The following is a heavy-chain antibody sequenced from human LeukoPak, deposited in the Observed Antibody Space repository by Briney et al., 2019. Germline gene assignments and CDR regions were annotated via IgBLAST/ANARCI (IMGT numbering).Heavy chain of an antibody. V-gene: IGHV4-34*01. Sequence: SETLSLTCAVYGGSFSGYYWSWIRQPPGKGLEWIGEINHSGSTNYNPSLKSRVTISVDTSKNQFSLKLSSVTAADTAVYYCASNYGSGSQYWGQGTLVTVSS. CDR2: INHSGST. CDR1: GGSFSGYY. J-gene: IGHJ4*02. D-gene: IGHD3-10*01. CDR3: ASNYGSGSQY.